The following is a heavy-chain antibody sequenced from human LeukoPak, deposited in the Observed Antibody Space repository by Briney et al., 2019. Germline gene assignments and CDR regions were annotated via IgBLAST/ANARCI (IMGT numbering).Heavy chain of an antibody. Sequence: GGSLRLSCTVSGFTVSSNYMSWVRQAPGKGLEWVSVIYSGGSTYYADSVKGRFTISRDNSKNTLYLQMNSLRAEDTAVYYCARDPPSTVTTAFDIWGQGTMVTVSS. CDR1: GFTVSSNY. CDR3: ARDPPSTVTTAFDI. D-gene: IGHD4-17*01. V-gene: IGHV3-66*01. J-gene: IGHJ3*02. CDR2: IYSGGST.